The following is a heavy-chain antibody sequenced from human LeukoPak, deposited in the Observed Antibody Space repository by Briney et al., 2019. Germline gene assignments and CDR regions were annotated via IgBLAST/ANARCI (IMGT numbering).Heavy chain of an antibody. CDR3: ARARYSSSWTPLRGWFDP. D-gene: IGHD6-13*01. V-gene: IGHV4-34*01. J-gene: IGHJ5*02. CDR2: INHSGST. CDR1: GGSFSGYY. Sequence: SETLSLTCAVYGGSFSGYYWSWIRQPPGKGLKWIGEINHSGSTNYNPSLKSRVTISVDTSKNQFSLKLSSVTAADTAVYYCARARYSSSWTPLRGWFDPWGQGTLVTVSS.